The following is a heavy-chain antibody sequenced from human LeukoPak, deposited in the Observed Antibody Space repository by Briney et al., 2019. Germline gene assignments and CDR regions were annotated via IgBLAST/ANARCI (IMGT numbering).Heavy chain of an antibody. V-gene: IGHV4-59*01. CDR1: GGSINTSY. Sequence: SETLSLTCTVSGGSINTSYRTWIRQPPGKGLEWIGHIYNSGSTNYSPSLKRRVTISVDTSKNQFSLKLSSVTAADTAVYYCAKSNGYGLVDIWGQGTMVTVSS. D-gene: IGHD3-10*01. CDR3: AKSNGYGLVDI. CDR2: IYNSGST. J-gene: IGHJ3*02.